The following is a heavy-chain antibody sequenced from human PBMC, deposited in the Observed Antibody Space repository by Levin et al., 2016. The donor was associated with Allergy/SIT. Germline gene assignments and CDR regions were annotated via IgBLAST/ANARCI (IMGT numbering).Heavy chain of an antibody. CDR2: INAGNGNT. V-gene: IGHV1-3*01. CDR3: ARYCSGGSCDGEVGDY. Sequence: WVRQAPGQRLEWMGWINAGNGNTKYSQKFQGRVTITRDTSASTVYMELSSLRSEDTAVYYCARYCSGGSCDGEVGDYWGQGTLVTVSS. D-gene: IGHD2-15*01. J-gene: IGHJ4*02.